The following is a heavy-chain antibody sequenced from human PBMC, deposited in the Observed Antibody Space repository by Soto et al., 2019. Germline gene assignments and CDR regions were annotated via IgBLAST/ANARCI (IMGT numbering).Heavy chain of an antibody. V-gene: IGHV1-69*13. Sequence: GASVKVSCKASGGTFSSYAISWVRRAPGQGLEWMGGIIPIFGTANYAQKFQGRVTITADESTSTAYMELSSLRSEDTAVYYCARDKYVVVPAARTVVQYYFDYWGQGTLVTVSS. CDR3: ARDKYVVVPAARTVVQYYFDY. J-gene: IGHJ4*02. CDR1: GGTFSSYA. CDR2: IIPIFGTA. D-gene: IGHD2-2*01.